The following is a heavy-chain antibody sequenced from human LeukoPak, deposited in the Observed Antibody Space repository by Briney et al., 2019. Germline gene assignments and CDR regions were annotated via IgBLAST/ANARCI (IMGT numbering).Heavy chain of an antibody. CDR1: GGSISSSSYY. CDR3: ARAPTSILLWFGELWFDP. V-gene: IGHV4-39*07. D-gene: IGHD3-10*01. CDR2: IYYSGST. Sequence: PSETLSLTCTVSGGSISSSSYYWGWIRQPPGKGLEWIVSIYYSGSTYYNPSLKSRVTISVDTSKNQFSLKLSSVTAADTAVYYCARAPTSILLWFGELWFDPWGQGTLVTVSS. J-gene: IGHJ5*02.